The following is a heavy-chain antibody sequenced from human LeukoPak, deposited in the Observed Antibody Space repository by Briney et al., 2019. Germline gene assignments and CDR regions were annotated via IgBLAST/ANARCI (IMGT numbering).Heavy chain of an antibody. CDR1: GVTSITYS. V-gene: IGHV3-7*01. CDR2: IIEGGDVK. CDR3: ARVGKNGWDFDH. Sequence: SLRLSCAASGVTSITYSMTWVRHAPPQGLAWVGNIIEGGDVKYYLDSVKGRFTISRDNTKNSLYLQMTSLRADDTAVYYCARVGKNGWDFDHWGQGTLVTVSS. J-gene: IGHJ4*02. D-gene: IGHD6-19*01.